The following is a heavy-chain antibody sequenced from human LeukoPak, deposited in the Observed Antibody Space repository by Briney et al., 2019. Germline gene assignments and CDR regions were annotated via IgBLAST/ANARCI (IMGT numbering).Heavy chain of an antibody. V-gene: IGHV1-69*04. J-gene: IGHJ4*02. CDR1: GGTFSSYA. D-gene: IGHD3-16*02. CDR3: HGVMITFGGVIVDY. Sequence: SVKVSCKASGGTFSSYAISWVRQAPRQGLEWMGRIIPILGIANYAQKFQGRVTITADKSTSTAYMELSSLRSEDTAVYYCHGVMITFGGVIVDYWGQGTLVTVSS. CDR2: IIPILGIA.